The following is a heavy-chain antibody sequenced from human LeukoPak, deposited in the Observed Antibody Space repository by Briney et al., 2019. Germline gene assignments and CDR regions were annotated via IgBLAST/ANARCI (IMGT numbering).Heavy chain of an antibody. Sequence: ASVKVSCKASGYTFTGYYMHWVRQAPGQGLEWMGWINPNSGGTNYAQKFQGRVTMTRDKSIRTAYMELSRLTSDDTAVYYCARDQGLYDAFDIWGQGTMVTVSS. CDR2: INPNSGGT. CDR3: ARDQGLYDAFDI. J-gene: IGHJ3*02. CDR1: GYTFTGYY. D-gene: IGHD4/OR15-4a*01. V-gene: IGHV1-2*02.